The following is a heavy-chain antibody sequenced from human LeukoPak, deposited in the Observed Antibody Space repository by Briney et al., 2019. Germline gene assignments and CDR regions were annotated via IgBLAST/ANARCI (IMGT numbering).Heavy chain of an antibody. J-gene: IGHJ4*02. Sequence: ASVKVSCKASGYTFTSYGISWVRQAPGQGLEWMGWMNPNSGNTGYAQKFQGRVTMTRNTSISTAYMELSSLRSEDTAVYYCARYADGVVVTAEGLGYWGQGTLVTVSS. CDR3: ARYADGVVVTAEGLGY. V-gene: IGHV1-8*02. CDR1: GYTFTSYG. CDR2: MNPNSGNT. D-gene: IGHD2-21*02.